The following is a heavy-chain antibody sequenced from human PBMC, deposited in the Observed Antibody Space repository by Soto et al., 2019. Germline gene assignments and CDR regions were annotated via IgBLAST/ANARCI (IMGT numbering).Heavy chain of an antibody. J-gene: IGHJ6*02. CDR3: ARGAYSLSGEYYGMDV. Sequence: QVQLVESGGGVVQPGRSLRLSCAASGFTFSSHGMHWVRQAPGKGLEWVAVTWYDGSNKYYTDSVKGRFTISRDDSKNTLYLQMNSLRAEDTAVYYCARGAYSLSGEYYGMDVWGQGTTVTVSS. D-gene: IGHD4-4*01. V-gene: IGHV3-33*01. CDR1: GFTFSSHG. CDR2: TWYDGSNK.